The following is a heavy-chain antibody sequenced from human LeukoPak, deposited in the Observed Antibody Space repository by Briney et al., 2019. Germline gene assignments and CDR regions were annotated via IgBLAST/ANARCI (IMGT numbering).Heavy chain of an antibody. CDR1: GFTFSSYS. D-gene: IGHD2-8*01. CDR3: ANEGPNFDY. J-gene: IGHJ4*02. Sequence: PGGSLRLSCAVSGFTFSSYSMNWVRQAPGKGLEWVSVISSSGHSTHFADSVKGRFTISRDNSKNTVYLQMSSLRAEDTAVYYCANEGPNFDYWGQGTLVTVSS. V-gene: IGHV3-23*01. CDR2: ISSSGHST.